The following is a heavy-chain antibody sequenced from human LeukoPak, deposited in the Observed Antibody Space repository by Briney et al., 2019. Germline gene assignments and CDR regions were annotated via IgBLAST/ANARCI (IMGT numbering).Heavy chain of an antibody. CDR3: AKDEGLLCMDV. J-gene: IGHJ6*02. V-gene: IGHV3-9*01. Sequence: GGSLRLSCAASGFTFSSYSMNWVRQAPWKGLEWVSGISWNSGSIGYADSVKGRFTISRDNAKNSLYLQMNSLRAEDTALYYCAKDEGLLCMDVWGQGTTVTVSS. CDR1: GFTFSSYS. D-gene: IGHD1-26*01. CDR2: ISWNSGSI.